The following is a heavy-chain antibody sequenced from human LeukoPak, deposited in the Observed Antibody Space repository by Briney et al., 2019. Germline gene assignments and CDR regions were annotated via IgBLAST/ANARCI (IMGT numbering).Heavy chain of an antibody. Sequence: GGSLRLSCAASGFTFSSYAMSWVRQAPGKGLEWVSAISGSGGSTYYADSVKGRFTISRDNSKNTLYLQMNSLRAEDTAVYYCAKAPNYYDSSRVDYWGQGTLVTVSS. J-gene: IGHJ4*02. V-gene: IGHV3-23*01. CDR3: AKAPNYYDSSRVDY. D-gene: IGHD3-22*01. CDR2: ISGSGGST. CDR1: GFTFSSYA.